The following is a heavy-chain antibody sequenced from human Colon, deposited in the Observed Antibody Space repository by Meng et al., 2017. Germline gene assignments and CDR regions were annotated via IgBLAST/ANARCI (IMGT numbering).Heavy chain of an antibody. D-gene: IGHD5-12*01. CDR2: INPRGGST. CDR1: GFTFTSYY. CDR3: ASSDSGRYTAKAFDI. V-gene: IGHV1-46*04. Sequence: ASVKVSCKASGFTFTSYYIHWIRQAPGQGLEWMGIINPRGGSTSYTQRLQGRVTVTSDTSTTTVYMELSGLGSKDTAVYYCASSDSGRYTAKAFDIWGQGTVVTVSS. J-gene: IGHJ3*02.